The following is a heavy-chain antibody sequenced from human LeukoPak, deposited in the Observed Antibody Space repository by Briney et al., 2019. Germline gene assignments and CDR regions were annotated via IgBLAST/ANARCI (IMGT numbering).Heavy chain of an antibody. CDR2: IIPILGIA. CDR3: ARRYCSGGSCYDNWFDP. J-gene: IGHJ5*02. Sequence: SVKVSCKASGGTFSSYAISWVRQAPGQGPEWMGRIIPILGIANYAQKFQGRVTITADKSTSTAYMELSSLRSEDTAVYYCARRYCSGGSCYDNWFDPWGQGTLVTVSS. D-gene: IGHD2-15*01. CDR1: GGTFSSYA. V-gene: IGHV1-69*04.